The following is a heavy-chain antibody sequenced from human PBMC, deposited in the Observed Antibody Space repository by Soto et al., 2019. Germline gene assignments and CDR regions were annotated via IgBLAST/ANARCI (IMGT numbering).Heavy chain of an antibody. V-gene: IGHV3-23*01. Sequence: GGSLRLSCVGSEFTFSNYALNWVRQAPGEGPEWVSLISSSGGTTYYADSVKGRFSISRDNSKNTLYLQMNSLRAEDTAVYYCAKDVPTVTAFQLWGQGTLVTISS. CDR1: EFTFSNYA. J-gene: IGHJ1*01. D-gene: IGHD4-17*01. CDR3: AKDVPTVTAFQL. CDR2: ISSSGGTT.